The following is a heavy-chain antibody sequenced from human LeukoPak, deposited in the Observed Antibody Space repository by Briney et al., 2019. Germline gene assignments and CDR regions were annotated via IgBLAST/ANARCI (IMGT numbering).Heavy chain of an antibody. V-gene: IGHV4-34*01. CDR3: AIHGADAVTFDY. CDR2: INHSGST. D-gene: IGHD4/OR15-4a*01. CDR1: GGSFSGYY. J-gene: IGHJ4*02. Sequence: SETLSLTCAVYGGSFSGYYWSWIRQPPGKGLEWIGEINHSGSTNYNPSLKSRVTISVDTSKNQFSLKLSSVTAADTAVYYCAIHGADAVTFDYWGQGTLVTVSS.